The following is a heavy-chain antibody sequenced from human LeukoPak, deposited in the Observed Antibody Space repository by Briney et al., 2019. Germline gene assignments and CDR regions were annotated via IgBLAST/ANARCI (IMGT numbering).Heavy chain of an antibody. CDR2: ISSYNGGA. J-gene: IGHJ4*02. CDR1: GYTFTTYG. D-gene: IGHD5-24*01. Sequence: ASVKVSCKASGYTFTTYGFSWVRQAPGQGLEWMGWISSYNGGADYAQKLQGRVTMTTDTSTSTTYMELRSLRSDDTAVYYCARQKKQTMAIDYWGQGTLVTVSS. CDR3: ARQKKQTMAIDY. V-gene: IGHV1-18*01.